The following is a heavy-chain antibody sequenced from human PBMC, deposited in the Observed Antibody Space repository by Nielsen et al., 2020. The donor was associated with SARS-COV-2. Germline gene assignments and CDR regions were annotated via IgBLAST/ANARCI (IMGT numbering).Heavy chain of an antibody. CDR2: ISAYNGNT. V-gene: IGHV1-18*01. Sequence: ASVKVSCKASGYTFTSYGISWVRQAPGQGLEWMGWISAYNGNTNYAQKFQGRVTITADKSTSTAYMELSSLRSEDTAVYYCARVWIQSAFDIWGQGTMVTVSS. CDR1: GYTFTSYG. D-gene: IGHD5-18*01. CDR3: ARVWIQSAFDI. J-gene: IGHJ3*02.